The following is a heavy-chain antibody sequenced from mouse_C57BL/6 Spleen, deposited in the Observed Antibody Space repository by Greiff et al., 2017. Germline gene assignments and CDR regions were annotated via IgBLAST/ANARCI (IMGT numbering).Heavy chain of an antibody. J-gene: IGHJ4*01. CDR2: FYPGSGSI. D-gene: IGHD2-13*01. Sequence: QVQLQQSGAELVKPGASVKLSCKASGYTFTEYTIHWVKQRSGQGLEWIGWFYPGSGSIKYNEKFKDKATLTADKSSSTVYMELSRLTSEDSAVYFGARHEEGGDCPSYAMDYWGQGTSVTVSS. V-gene: IGHV1-62-2*01. CDR1: GYTFTEYT. CDR3: ARHEEGGDCPSYAMDY.